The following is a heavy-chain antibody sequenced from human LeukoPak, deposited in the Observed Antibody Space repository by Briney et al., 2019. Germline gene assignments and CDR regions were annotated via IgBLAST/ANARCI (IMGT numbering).Heavy chain of an antibody. V-gene: IGHV1-46*01. Sequence: GSSVKVSCKASGYTFTSYYMHWVRQAPGQGLEWMGIINPSGGSTSYAQKFQGRVTMTRDTSTSTVYMELSSLRSEDTAVYYCARDIEDYGDDYWGQGTLVTVSS. J-gene: IGHJ4*02. CDR3: ARDIEDYGDDY. CDR1: GYTFTSYY. D-gene: IGHD4-17*01. CDR2: INPSGGST.